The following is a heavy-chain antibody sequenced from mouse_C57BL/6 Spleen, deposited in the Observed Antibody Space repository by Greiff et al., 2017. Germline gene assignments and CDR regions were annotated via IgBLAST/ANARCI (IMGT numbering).Heavy chain of an antibody. CDR3: GITTVVATKDFDY. CDR2: IHPNSGST. D-gene: IGHD1-1*01. Sequence: VQLQQPGAELVKPGASVKLSCKASGYTFTSYWMHWVKQRPGQGLEWIGMIHPNSGSTNYNEKFKSKATLTVDKSSSTAYMQLSSLTSEDSAVCYCGITTVVATKDFDYWGQGTTLTVSS. V-gene: IGHV1-64*01. CDR1: GYTFTSYW. J-gene: IGHJ2*01.